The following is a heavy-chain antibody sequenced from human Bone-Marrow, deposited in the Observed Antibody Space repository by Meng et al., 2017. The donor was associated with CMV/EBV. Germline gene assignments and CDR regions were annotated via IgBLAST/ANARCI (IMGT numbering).Heavy chain of an antibody. CDR3: ATSFIAAAGRTNDY. CDR1: GFTFSSYG. Sequence: GESLKISCAASGFTFSSYGMHWVRQAPGKRLEWVAFIRYDGSNKYYADSVKGRFTISRDNSKNTLYLQMNSLRAEDTAVYYCATSFIAAAGRTNDYWGQGTLVTVSS. CDR2: IRYDGSNK. V-gene: IGHV3-30*02. J-gene: IGHJ4*02. D-gene: IGHD6-13*01.